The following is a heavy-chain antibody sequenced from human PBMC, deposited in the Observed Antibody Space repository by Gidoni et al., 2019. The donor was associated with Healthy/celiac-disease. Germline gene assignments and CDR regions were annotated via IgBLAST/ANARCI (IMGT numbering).Heavy chain of an antibody. J-gene: IGHJ6*02. Sequence: QVQLVQSGAEVQKPGASVKVSFKASGYTFTGYYLPCVRQAPGQGLEWMGWINPNSGGTNYAQKFQGRVTMTRDTSISTAYMELSRLRSDDTAVYYCARDLGGASLGNAHYYYYGMDVWGQGTTVTVSS. CDR2: INPNSGGT. CDR3: ARDLGGASLGNAHYYYYGMDV. CDR1: GYTFTGYY. D-gene: IGHD3-16*01. V-gene: IGHV1-2*02.